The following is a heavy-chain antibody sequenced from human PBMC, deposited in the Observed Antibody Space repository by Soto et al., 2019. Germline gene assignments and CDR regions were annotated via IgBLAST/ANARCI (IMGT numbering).Heavy chain of an antibody. CDR2: INPNSGGT. J-gene: IGHJ4*02. V-gene: IGHV1-2*02. CDR1: GYTFTGYY. Sequence: GASVNVSCKSSGYTFTGYYIHWVRQAPGQGLECMGWINPNSGGTNYAQKFQGRVTMTRDTSISTAYMELSRLRSDDTAVYYCARVEYGSGSLQFDYWGQGTLVTVSS. D-gene: IGHD3-10*01. CDR3: ARVEYGSGSLQFDY.